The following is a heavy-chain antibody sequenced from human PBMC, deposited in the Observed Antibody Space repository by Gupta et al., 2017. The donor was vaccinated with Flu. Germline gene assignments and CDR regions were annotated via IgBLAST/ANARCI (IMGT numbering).Heavy chain of an antibody. CDR1: GFTFSDYY. CDR3: ASLYGSGSGYYYYGMDV. V-gene: IGHV3-11*01. CDR2: ISSSGSTI. J-gene: IGHJ6*02. Sequence: QVQLLVSGGGLVKPGGSLRLSCAASGFTFSDYYMSWIRQAPGKGLEWVSYISSSGSTIYYADSVKGRFTISRDNAKNSLYLQMNSLRAEDTAVYYCASLYGSGSGYYYYGMDVWGQGTTVTVSS. D-gene: IGHD3-10*01.